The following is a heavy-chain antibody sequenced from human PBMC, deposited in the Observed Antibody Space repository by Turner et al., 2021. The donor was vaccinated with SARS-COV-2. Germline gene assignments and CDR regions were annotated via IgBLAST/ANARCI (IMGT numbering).Heavy chain of an antibody. Sequence: QLQLQESGPGLVKRSETLSLICTVSGGSISSSSYYWGWIRQPPGKGLEWIGNIYYSGSTYYNPSLKSRVTISVDTSKNQFSLKLSSVTATDTAVYYCARRLVVQGTDDYSYYYGMDVWGQGTTVTVSS. V-gene: IGHV4-39*01. CDR3: ARRLVVQGTDDYSYYYGMDV. D-gene: IGHD3-22*01. CDR2: IYYSGST. CDR1: GGSISSSSYY. J-gene: IGHJ6*02.